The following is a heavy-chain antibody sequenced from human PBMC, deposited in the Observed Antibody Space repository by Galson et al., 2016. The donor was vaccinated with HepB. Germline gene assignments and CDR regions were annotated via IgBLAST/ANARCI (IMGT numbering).Heavy chain of an antibody. CDR2: IYYSGST. D-gene: IGHD5-12*01. V-gene: IGHV4-28*03. CDR1: GVSINSNNW. CDR3: ARVLGGYDFYP. Sequence: SETLSLTCAVSGVSINSNNWWGWIRQAPGKGLEWIGNIYYSGSTKDNPSLKSRVTISVDTSKNQFSLKLSSVTAADTALYYCARVLGGYDFYPWGQGTLVTVSS. J-gene: IGHJ5*02.